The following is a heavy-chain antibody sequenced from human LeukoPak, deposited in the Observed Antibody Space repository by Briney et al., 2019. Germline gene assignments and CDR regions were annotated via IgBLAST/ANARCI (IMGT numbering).Heavy chain of an antibody. CDR3: ARGSPSGWYVFDY. V-gene: IGHV1-2*02. CDR2: INPNSGDT. CDR1: GYTFTGYY. D-gene: IGHD6-19*01. Sequence: ASVKVSCKASGYTFTGYYMHWVRQAPGQGLEWMGWINPNSGDTNYAQKFQGGVTMTRDTSISTVYMELSKLRSDDTAVYYCARGSPSGWYVFDYWGQGTLVTVSS. J-gene: IGHJ4*02.